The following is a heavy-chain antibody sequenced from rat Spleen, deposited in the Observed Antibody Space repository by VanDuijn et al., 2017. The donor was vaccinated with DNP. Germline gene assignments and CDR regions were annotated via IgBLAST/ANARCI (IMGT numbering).Heavy chain of an antibody. D-gene: IGHD5-1*01. CDR1: GFSLSDYC. Sequence: VQLRESGPGLVQPSQTLSLTCTVSGFSLSDYCIHWVRQPPGEGLEWIAAMSSGGNTYYNSALKSRLTISRDTSKSKVFLKMNSRQTEDTAIYYCTRDLNWGGFFDYWGQGVMVTVSS. CDR2: MSSGGNT. V-gene: IGHV2S63*01. CDR3: TRDLNWGGFFDY. J-gene: IGHJ2*01.